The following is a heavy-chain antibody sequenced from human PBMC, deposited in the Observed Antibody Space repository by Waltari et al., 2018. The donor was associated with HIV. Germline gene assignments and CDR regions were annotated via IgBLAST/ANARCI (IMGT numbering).Heavy chain of an antibody. D-gene: IGHD6-6*01. CDR2: IYYSGST. J-gene: IGHJ4*02. V-gene: IGHV4-39*07. CDR1: GGPISSSGYY. Sequence: QLQLQESGPGLVKPSETLSLTCTVSGGPISSSGYYWGWIRQPPGKGLEWIGTIYYSGSTYYNPSLKSRVTISADTSKNQFSLKLSSVTAADTAVYYCARGASIGGWVRNDYWGQGTLVTVSS. CDR3: ARGASIGGWVRNDY.